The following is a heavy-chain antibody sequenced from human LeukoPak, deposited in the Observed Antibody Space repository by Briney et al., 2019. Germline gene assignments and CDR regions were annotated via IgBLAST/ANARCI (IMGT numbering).Heavy chain of an antibody. D-gene: IGHD3-22*01. CDR1: GGTFSSYA. V-gene: IGHV1-69*01. CDR2: IIPIFGTA. CDR3: ARSATYRYYDSSGPPRY. Sequence: ASVKVSCKASGGTFSSYAISWVRQAPGQGLEWMGGIIPIFGTANYAQKFQGRVTITADESTRTAYMELSSLRSEDTAVYYCARSATYRYYDSSGPPRYWGQGTLVTVSS. J-gene: IGHJ4*02.